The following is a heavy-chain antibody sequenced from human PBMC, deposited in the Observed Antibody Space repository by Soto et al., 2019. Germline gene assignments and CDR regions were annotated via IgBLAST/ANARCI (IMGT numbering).Heavy chain of an antibody. Sequence: GGSLRLSCAASGFTFSSYAMSWVRQAPGKGLEWVSAISGSGGSTYYADSVKGRFTISRDNSKNTLYLQMNSLRAEDTAVYYWAKGDSSGWYYYYGMDVWGQGTTVTVSS. CDR3: AKGDSSGWYYYYGMDV. CDR1: GFTFSSYA. J-gene: IGHJ6*02. D-gene: IGHD6-19*01. V-gene: IGHV3-23*01. CDR2: ISGSGGST.